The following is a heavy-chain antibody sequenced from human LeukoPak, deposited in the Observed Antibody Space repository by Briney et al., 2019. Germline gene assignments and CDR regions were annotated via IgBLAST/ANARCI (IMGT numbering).Heavy chain of an antibody. CDR1: GGSISSYY. V-gene: IGHV4-4*07. J-gene: IGHJ4*02. CDR3: ARHNFKLLWFGSHFDY. D-gene: IGHD3-10*01. CDR2: IYTSGST. Sequence: SETLSLTCTVSGGSISSYYWSWIRQPAGKGLEWMVRIYTSGSTNYNPSLKSRVTMSVDQSNNQFSLKLSSVTAADTAVYYCARHNFKLLWFGSHFDYWGQGTLVTVSS.